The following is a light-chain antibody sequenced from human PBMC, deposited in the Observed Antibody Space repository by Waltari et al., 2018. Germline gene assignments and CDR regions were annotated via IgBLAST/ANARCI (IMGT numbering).Light chain of an antibody. Sequence: DIVMTQTPLSLPVTPGEPASISCRSSKSLLHSNGNTYLHWFLQKPGQSPRLLIYRVTNRESGVPDRFSGSGSGTDFTLKISRVEPEDVGVYYCMQSTKDPRTFGQGTKVEIK. CDR3: MQSTKDPRT. J-gene: IGKJ1*01. CDR2: RVT. V-gene: IGKV2D-29*02. CDR1: KSLLHSNGNTY.